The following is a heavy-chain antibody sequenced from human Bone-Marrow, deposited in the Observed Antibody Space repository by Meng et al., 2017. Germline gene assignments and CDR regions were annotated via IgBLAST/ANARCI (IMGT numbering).Heavy chain of an antibody. CDR1: GFTFSSYW. J-gene: IGHJ4*02. Sequence: EVELVEAGGGLVQPGGSLRLSCAASGFTFSSYWMHWVRQAPGKGLVWVSYISSSGSTIYYADSVKGRFTISRDNAKNSLYLQMNSLRAEDTAVYYCARNVGGVGIDYWGQGTLVTVSS. CDR3: ARNVGGVGIDY. D-gene: IGHD1-26*01. V-gene: IGHV3-48*04. CDR2: ISSSGSTI.